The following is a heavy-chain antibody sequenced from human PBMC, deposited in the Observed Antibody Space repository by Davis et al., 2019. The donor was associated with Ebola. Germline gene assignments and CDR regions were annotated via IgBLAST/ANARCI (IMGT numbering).Heavy chain of an antibody. CDR1: GFTFSSYE. Sequence: GESLKISCAASGFTFSSYEMNWVRQAPGKGLEWVSYISSSGSTIYYADSVKGRFTISRDNAKNSLYLQMNSLRAEDTAVYYCARDWPDCSSTSCSIYYYYGMDVWGQGTTVTVSS. CDR3: ARDWPDCSSTSCSIYYYYGMDV. J-gene: IGHJ6*02. D-gene: IGHD2-2*01. CDR2: ISSSGSTI. V-gene: IGHV3-48*03.